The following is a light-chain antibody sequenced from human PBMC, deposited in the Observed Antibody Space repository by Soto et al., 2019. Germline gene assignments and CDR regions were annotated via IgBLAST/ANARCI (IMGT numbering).Light chain of an antibody. CDR1: SGSVSTSYY. CDR2: STN. CDR3: VLYRGSVPV. V-gene: IGLV8-61*01. J-gene: IGLJ2*01. Sequence: QTVVTQEPSFSVSPGRTVTLTCGLSSGSVSTSYYPSWYQQTPGQAPRTLIYSTNTRSSGVPDRFSGSILGNKAALTITGAQADDESDYYCVLYRGSVPVFGGGTKLTVL.